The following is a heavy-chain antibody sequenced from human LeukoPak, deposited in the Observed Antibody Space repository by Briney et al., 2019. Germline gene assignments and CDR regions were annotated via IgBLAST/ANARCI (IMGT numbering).Heavy chain of an antibody. Sequence: GGSLRLSCAASGFTLSSYSMNWVRQAPGKGLEWVSYITSSSGTMYYADSVKGRFTISRDNAKNSLYLQMNSLRAEDTAVYYCARGRRRSIAARHGWFDPWGQGTLVTVSS. CDR2: ITSSSGTM. CDR1: GFTLSSYS. D-gene: IGHD6-6*01. V-gene: IGHV3-48*01. CDR3: ARGRRRSIAARHGWFDP. J-gene: IGHJ5*02.